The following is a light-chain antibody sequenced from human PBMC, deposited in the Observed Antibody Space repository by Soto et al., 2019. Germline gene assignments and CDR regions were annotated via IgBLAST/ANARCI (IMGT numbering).Light chain of an antibody. CDR2: NTD. J-gene: IGLJ3*02. V-gene: IGLV1-47*02. CDR3: ATWDDSLSGRV. Sequence: QSVLTQPPSASGTPGQRVTISCSGSTSNVGNHFVYWYQHLPGTAPRLLIYNTDQRPSRVPDRFSGSKSGAAASLAISGIRADDAGDYYCATWDDSLSGRVFGGGTKVTVL. CDR1: TSNVGNHF.